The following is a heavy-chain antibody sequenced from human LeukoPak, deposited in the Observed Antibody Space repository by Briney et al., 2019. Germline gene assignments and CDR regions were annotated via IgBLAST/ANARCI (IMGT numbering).Heavy chain of an antibody. CDR2: IIPIFGTA. D-gene: IGHD3-10*01. Sequence: GASVKVSCKASGGTFSSYAISWVRQAPGQGLEWMGGIIPIFGTANYAQKFQGRVTITTDESTSTAYMELSSLRSEDTAVYYCARDRYYYGSGSFDYWGQGTLVTVSS. J-gene: IGHJ4*02. CDR1: GGTFSSYA. V-gene: IGHV1-69*05. CDR3: ARDRYYYGSGSFDY.